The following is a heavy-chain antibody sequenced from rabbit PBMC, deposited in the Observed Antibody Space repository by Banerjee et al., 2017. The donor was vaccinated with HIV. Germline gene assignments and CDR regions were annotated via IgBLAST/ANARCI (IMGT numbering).Heavy chain of an antibody. D-gene: IGHD4-2*01. J-gene: IGHJ4*01. CDR2: IYVGDGGST. V-gene: IGHV1S45*01. Sequence: QEQLVESGGGLVKPGASLTLTCTASGFSFSSNAMCWVRQAPGKGLEWIACIYVGDGGSTYYASWAKGRFTISKTSSTTVTLQMTSLTAADTATYFCARRADYAGGGNFNLWGQGTLVTVS. CDR3: ARRADYAGGGNFNL. CDR1: GFSFSSNA.